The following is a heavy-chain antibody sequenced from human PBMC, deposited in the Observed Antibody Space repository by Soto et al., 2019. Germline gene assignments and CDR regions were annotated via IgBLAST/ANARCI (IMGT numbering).Heavy chain of an antibody. D-gene: IGHD2-2*01. CDR3: ATSIVVVPAALPYYFDY. CDR2: ISGSGGST. Sequence: GGSLRLCCAASGFTFSSYAMSWVRQAPGKGLEWVSAISGSGGSTYYADSVKGRFTISRDNSKNTLYLQMNSLRAEDTAVYYCATSIVVVPAALPYYFDYWGQGTLVTVSS. V-gene: IGHV3-23*01. J-gene: IGHJ4*02. CDR1: GFTFSSYA.